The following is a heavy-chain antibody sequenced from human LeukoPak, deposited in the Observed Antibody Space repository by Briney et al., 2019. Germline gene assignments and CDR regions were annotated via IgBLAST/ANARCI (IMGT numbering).Heavy chain of an antibody. CDR1: GYTFSSHD. CDR3: ARVPVPAPRRGLYFDY. CDR2: MNLNSGDT. V-gene: IGHV1-8*01. J-gene: IGHJ4*02. Sequence: ASVKVSCKASGYTFSSHDIYWVRQAPGQGLEWMGWMNLNSGDTYYAQNFQGRFSITSDTSKSTTYMDLASLAPEDTAVYYCARVPVPAPRRGLYFDYWGQGTLITVSS. D-gene: IGHD2-2*01.